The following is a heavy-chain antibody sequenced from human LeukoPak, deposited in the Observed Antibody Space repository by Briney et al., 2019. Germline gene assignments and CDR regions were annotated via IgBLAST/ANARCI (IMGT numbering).Heavy chain of an antibody. Sequence: GGSLRLSCAASGFTFSSYSVNWVRQAPGKGLEWVSFISSSRSYIYYADSVKGRFTISRDNAKNSLYLQMNSLRAEDTAVYYCARAEQWLGYMDVWGKGTTVTVSS. CDR1: GFTFSSYS. D-gene: IGHD6-19*01. CDR3: ARAEQWLGYMDV. J-gene: IGHJ6*03. V-gene: IGHV3-21*01. CDR2: ISSSRSYI.